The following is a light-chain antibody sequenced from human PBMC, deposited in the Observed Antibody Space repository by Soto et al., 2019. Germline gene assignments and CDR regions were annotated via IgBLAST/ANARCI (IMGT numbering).Light chain of an antibody. CDR1: QSVSSSY. V-gene: IGKV3-20*01. CDR2: GAS. Sequence: EIVLTQSPGTLSLSPGERATLSCRASQSVSSSYLAWYQQKPGQALRLLIYGASSRATGIPDRFSGSGSGTDFTITISRLEPEDFAVYYCHQYDSSPLTFGGGTKVEIK. J-gene: IGKJ4*01. CDR3: HQYDSSPLT.